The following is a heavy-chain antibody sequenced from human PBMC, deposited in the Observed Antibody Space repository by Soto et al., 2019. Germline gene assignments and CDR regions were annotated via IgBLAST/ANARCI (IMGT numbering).Heavy chain of an antibody. CDR2: ISGSGGTA. Sequence: EVQLVESGGGSVQPGGSLRLSCAATGFTFSSYAMHWVRRPPGKGLEWVSSISGSGGTAYYADSVKGRSSISRDNLVSTLYLYMRSMRAEDTVVYYCVKGRVHHWIFEYLGQRCLVTVSP. D-gene: IGHD2-2*03. CDR3: VKGRVHHWIFEY. V-gene: IGHV3-23*04. CDR1: GFTFSSYA. J-gene: IGHJ4*02.